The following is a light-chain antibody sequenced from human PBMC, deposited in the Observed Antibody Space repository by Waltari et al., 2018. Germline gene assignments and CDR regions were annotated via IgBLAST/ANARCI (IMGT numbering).Light chain of an antibody. V-gene: IGLV8-61*01. J-gene: IGLJ3*02. CDR3: VLYMGGGIM. Sequence: QTVVTQEQSFSVSPGRTVTLTCGLSSGSVSPSNYPSWYQQTPGQAPRPLIYSTNTRSSGVPDRFSGSILENKAALTITGAQADDECDYHCVLYMGGGIMFGGGTKLTVL. CDR1: SGSVSPSNY. CDR2: STN.